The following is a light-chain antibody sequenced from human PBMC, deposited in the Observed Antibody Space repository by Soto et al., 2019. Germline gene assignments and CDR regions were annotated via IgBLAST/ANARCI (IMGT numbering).Light chain of an antibody. CDR2: EVS. J-gene: IGLJ3*02. CDR1: SYDVGAYNY. V-gene: IGLV2-14*01. CDR3: NSYTIASTWV. Sequence: QSALTQPASVSGSPGQSITISCTGTSYDVGAYNYVSWYQQHPGKAPKLMISEVSNRPSGISNRLSGSKSGNTASLTISGLQAEDEADYYCNSYTIASTWVFGGGTKLTVL.